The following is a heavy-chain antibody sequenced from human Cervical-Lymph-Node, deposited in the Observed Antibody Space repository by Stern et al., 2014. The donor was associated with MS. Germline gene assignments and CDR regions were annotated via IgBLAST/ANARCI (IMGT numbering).Heavy chain of an antibody. J-gene: IGHJ6*02. CDR3: ARAELLYYYYGMDV. CDR2: INTNTGNP. CDR1: GYTFTSYA. V-gene: IGHV7-4-1*02. Sequence: QVQLEQSGSELKKPGASVQVSCKASGYTFTSYAINWVRQAPGQGLEWMGWINTNTGNPTYAQGFTGRFVFSLAASVSTAYLQISSLKAEDTAVYYCARAELLYYYYGMDVWGQGTTVTVSS. D-gene: IGHD2-15*01.